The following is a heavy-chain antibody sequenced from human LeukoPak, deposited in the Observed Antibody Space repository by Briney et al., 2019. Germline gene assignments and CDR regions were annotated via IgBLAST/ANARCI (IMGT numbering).Heavy chain of an antibody. J-gene: IGHJ4*02. D-gene: IGHD3-22*01. Sequence: GGSLRLSCAASGFTFSSYGMHWVRQAPGKGLEWVAVISYDGSNKYYADSVKGRFTISRDNSKNTLYLQMNSLRAEDTAVYYCAREYYYDSSGLGYWGQGTLVTVSS. CDR1: GFTFSSYG. V-gene: IGHV3-30*03. CDR2: ISYDGSNK. CDR3: AREYYYDSSGLGY.